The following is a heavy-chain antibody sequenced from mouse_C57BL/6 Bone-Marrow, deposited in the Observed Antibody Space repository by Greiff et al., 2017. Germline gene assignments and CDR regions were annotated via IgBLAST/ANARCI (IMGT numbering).Heavy chain of an antibody. CDR2: IDPSDSYT. CDR1: GYTFTGYW. V-gene: IGHV1-69*01. D-gene: IGHD2-5*01. CDR3: ARGVYSNYYFDY. J-gene: IGHJ2*01. Sequence: QVQLQQPGAELVMPGASVKLSCKASGYTFTGYWMNWGKQRPGQGLEWIGEIDPSDSYTNSKQKFKGKSTCTVDKSSSTAYMQLSSLTSEDSAVYYCARGVYSNYYFDYWGQDTTLTVSS.